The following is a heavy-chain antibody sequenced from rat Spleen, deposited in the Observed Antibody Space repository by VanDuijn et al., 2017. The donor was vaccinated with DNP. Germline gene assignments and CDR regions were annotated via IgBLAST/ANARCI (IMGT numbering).Heavy chain of an antibody. CDR2: VTSGGGTT. V-gene: IGHV5-46*01. CDR1: GFTFSSFP. CDR3: ARGVYYYSATYWYFDF. Sequence: EVQLVESGGGSVQPGRSMKLSCAASGFTFSSFPMAWVRQAPTKGLEWVASVTSGGGTTYYRDSVRGRFTISRDNAKGTLYLQMNSLRSEETATYYCARGVYYYSATYWYFDFWGPGVMVTVSS. J-gene: IGHJ1*01. D-gene: IGHD1-1*01.